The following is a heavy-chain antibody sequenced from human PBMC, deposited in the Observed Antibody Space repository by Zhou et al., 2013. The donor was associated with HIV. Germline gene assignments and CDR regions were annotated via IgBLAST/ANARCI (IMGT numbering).Heavy chain of an antibody. CDR1: GYTFSTYT. V-gene: IGHV1-18*01. D-gene: IGHD2-15*01. Sequence: QVKVVQSGAEVRKPGASVKVSCKTSGYTFSTYTITWVRQAPGQGLEWMGWISAYDGNTNYAQKFQDRVSMTTDTSTRTTYMELRSLKSDDTAVYYCATWKVVADSLRLDYWGQGTLVTVSS. J-gene: IGHJ4*02. CDR2: ISAYDGNT. CDR3: ATWKVVADSLRLDY.